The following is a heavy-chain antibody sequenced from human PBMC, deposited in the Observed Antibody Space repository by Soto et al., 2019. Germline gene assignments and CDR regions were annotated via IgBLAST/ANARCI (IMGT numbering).Heavy chain of an antibody. V-gene: IGHV1-8*01. D-gene: IGHD3-10*01. CDR2: MSPSSGNT. J-gene: IGHJ6*02. CDR1: GYTFTTYE. CDR3: ASVGGQLFGDHGMDV. Sequence: QVQLVQSGAEVKKPGASVKVSCKASGYTFTTYEINWVRQVPGQGLEWMGWMSPSSGNTGYVDQFRGRVTMTSNTSRTTAYMELSSLRSEDTAVYYCASVGGQLFGDHGMDVWGQGTTVTVSS.